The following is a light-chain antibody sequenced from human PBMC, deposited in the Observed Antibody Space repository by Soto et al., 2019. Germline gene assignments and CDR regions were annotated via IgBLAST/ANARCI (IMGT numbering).Light chain of an antibody. CDR2: AAS. Sequence: DIQMTPSPSSLSASVVDRVTITCRASQSISSYLNWYQQKPGKAPKLLIFAASSLQSGVPSRFSGSRSGPDFTLTISSLQPEDFATYYCQQSYSSPPTFGQGTKVDIK. CDR1: QSISSY. J-gene: IGKJ1*01. V-gene: IGKV1-39*01. CDR3: QQSYSSPPT.